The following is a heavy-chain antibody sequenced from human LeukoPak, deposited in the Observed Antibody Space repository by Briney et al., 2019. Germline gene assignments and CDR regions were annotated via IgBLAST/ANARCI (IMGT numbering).Heavy chain of an antibody. CDR2: ISSSGSTI. CDR1: GFTFSSYE. Sequence: GGSLRLSCAASGFTFSSYEMNWVRQAPGKGLEWVSYISSSGSTIYYADSVKGRFTISRDNAKNSLYLQMNSLRAEDTAVYYCARDEPTYYYDSMDAFDIWGQGTMVTVSS. V-gene: IGHV3-48*03. CDR3: ARDEPTYYYDSMDAFDI. D-gene: IGHD3-22*01. J-gene: IGHJ3*02.